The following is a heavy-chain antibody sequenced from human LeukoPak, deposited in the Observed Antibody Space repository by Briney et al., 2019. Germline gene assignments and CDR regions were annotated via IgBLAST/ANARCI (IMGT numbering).Heavy chain of an antibody. J-gene: IGHJ6*02. CDR1: GYTFTGYY. V-gene: IGHV1-2*02. CDR3: ARGGYGVRYFDWLLTHGMDV. D-gene: IGHD3-9*01. Sequence: ASVKVSCKASGYTFTGYYMHWVRQAPGQGLEWMGWINPNSGGTNYAQKFQGRVTMTRDTSISTAYMGLSRLRSDDTAVYYCARGGYGVRYFDWLLTHGMDVWGQGTTVTVSS. CDR2: INPNSGGT.